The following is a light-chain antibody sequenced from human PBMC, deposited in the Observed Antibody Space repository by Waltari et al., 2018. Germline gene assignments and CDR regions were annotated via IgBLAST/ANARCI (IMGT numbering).Light chain of an antibody. CDR3: QQYDGSVVT. Sequence: RAGQTMTGSWLPWDHQKPGQAPRLLIYGASNRAPGIPDRFSGSGSGTDFTLTISRLEPEDSAVYYCQQYDGSVVTFGGGTKVEIK. CDR2: GAS. CDR1: QTMTGSW. V-gene: IGKV3-20*01. J-gene: IGKJ4*01.